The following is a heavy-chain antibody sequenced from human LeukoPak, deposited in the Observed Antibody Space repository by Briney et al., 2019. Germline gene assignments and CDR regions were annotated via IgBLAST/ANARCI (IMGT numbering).Heavy chain of an antibody. CDR2: ISCSGSTI. V-gene: IGHV3-48*03. CDR3: ARDPIVVVPAATGHYYYYYGMDV. Sequence: GGSLRLSCAASGFTFSSYEMNWVRQAPGKGLEWVSYISCSGSTIYYADSVKGRFTISRDNAKNSLYLQMNSLRAEDTAVYYCARDPIVVVPAATGHYYYYYGMDVWGKGTTVTVSS. D-gene: IGHD2-2*01. CDR1: GFTFSSYE. J-gene: IGHJ6*04.